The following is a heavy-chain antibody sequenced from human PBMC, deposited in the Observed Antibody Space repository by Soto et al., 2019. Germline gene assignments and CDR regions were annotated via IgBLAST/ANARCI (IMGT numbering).Heavy chain of an antibody. CDR1: AYTFTNYA. CDR2: ISGDNGNT. V-gene: IGHV1-18*01. CDR3: ATGLLGYCSGGRCYSDS. Sequence: QAQLVQSGAEVKKPGASVRVSCQTSAYTFTNYAVSWVRQAPGQGLEWMGWISGDNGNTIYAQNVQGRVTMTTDTSTRKAYMELRSLRSDDTAVYYCATGLLGYCSGGRCYSDSWGQGTLVTVSS. D-gene: IGHD2-15*01. J-gene: IGHJ4*02.